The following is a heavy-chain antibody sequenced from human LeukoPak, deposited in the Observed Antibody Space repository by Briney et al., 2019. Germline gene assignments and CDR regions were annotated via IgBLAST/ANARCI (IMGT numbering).Heavy chain of an antibody. CDR3: AKDNHGDLTFDS. J-gene: IGHJ4*02. D-gene: IGHD4-17*01. CDR2: ISGSGGST. Sequence: PGGSLRLSCAASGFTFSSYAMSWVRQAPGKGLEWVSAISGSGGSTYYADSVKGRFTISRDNSKNTLYLQMNRLSAEDTAVYYCAKDNHGDLTFDSWGQGTLVTVSS. V-gene: IGHV3-23*01. CDR1: GFTFSSYA.